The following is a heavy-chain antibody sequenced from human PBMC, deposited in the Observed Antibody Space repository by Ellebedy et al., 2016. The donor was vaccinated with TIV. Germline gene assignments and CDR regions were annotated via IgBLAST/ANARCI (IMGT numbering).Heavy chain of an antibody. CDR3: ARGNPSLYYFMDV. CDR1: SGSINKYY. V-gene: IGHV4-59*01. Sequence: MPSETLCLTCTVSSGSINKYYWSWIRQSPGAGLEWIGCISYSGNTNYNPSLTSRVTMSVDTSKNQFSLKLTSVTAADTAVYYCARGNPSLYYFMDVWGQGTTVTVSS. J-gene: IGHJ6*02. D-gene: IGHD2/OR15-2a*01. CDR2: ISYSGNT.